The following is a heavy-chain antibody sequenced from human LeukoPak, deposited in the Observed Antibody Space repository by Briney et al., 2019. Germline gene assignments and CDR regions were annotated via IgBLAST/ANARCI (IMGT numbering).Heavy chain of an antibody. CDR1: GFTFSSYG. J-gene: IGHJ4*02. D-gene: IGHD4-23*01. Sequence: GGSLRLSCAASGFTFSSYGMHWVRQAPGKGLEWVAVISYDGSNKYYADSVKGRFTISRDNSKNTLYLQMNSLRAEDTAVYYCARGRHDYGGNPLGSTYFDYWGQGTLVTVSS. V-gene: IGHV3-30*03. CDR2: ISYDGSNK. CDR3: ARGRHDYGGNPLGSTYFDY.